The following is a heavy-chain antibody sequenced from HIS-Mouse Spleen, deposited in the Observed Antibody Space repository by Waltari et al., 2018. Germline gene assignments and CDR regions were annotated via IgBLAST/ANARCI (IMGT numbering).Heavy chain of an antibody. CDR3: ARDLGGGLWYFDL. CDR2: IKQDGSEK. D-gene: IGHD3-16*01. Sequence: EVQLVESGGGLVQPGGPLRLACAASRFTFSTHWSRWVRQAPGEGLEWVANIKQDGSEKYYVDSVKGRFTISRDNAKNSLYLQMNSLRAEDTAVYYCARDLGGGLWYFDLWGRGTLVTVSS. V-gene: IGHV3-7*01. CDR1: RFTFSTHW. J-gene: IGHJ2*01.